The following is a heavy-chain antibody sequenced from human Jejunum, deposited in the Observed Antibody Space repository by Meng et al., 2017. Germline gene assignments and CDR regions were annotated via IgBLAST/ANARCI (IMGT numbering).Heavy chain of an antibody. Sequence: QLQLQESGPGLVNPSETLSLTCAVSGGSINNNGYFWDWVRQPPGQGLEWIGSFSYIETTHYSSSLKSRVSISVDTSKNHFSLRLDSLTAADTAVYYCARGGGDSYGTFDSWGRGTLVTVSS. CDR2: FSYIETT. CDR1: GGSINNNGYF. V-gene: IGHV4-39*02. J-gene: IGHJ4*02. CDR3: ARGGGDSYGTFDS. D-gene: IGHD2-21*01.